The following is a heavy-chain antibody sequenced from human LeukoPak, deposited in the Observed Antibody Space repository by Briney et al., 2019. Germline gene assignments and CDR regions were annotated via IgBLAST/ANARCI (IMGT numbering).Heavy chain of an antibody. V-gene: IGHV3-48*03. D-gene: IGHD1-26*01. CDR2: IGGSGSAI. Sequence: AGGPVRLFCTASGFTYSRYEMYWLRQAPGKGLKWVSYIGGSGSAIYYADPVKGRFTISRDNAKNSLYLQRNSVRAEDTSVYYCARKGGSYPRVDYWGQGTLVTVSS. CDR1: GFTYSRYE. J-gene: IGHJ4*02. CDR3: ARKGGSYPRVDY.